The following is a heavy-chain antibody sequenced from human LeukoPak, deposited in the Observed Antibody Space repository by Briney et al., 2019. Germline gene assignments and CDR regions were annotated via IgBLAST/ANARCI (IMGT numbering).Heavy chain of an antibody. CDR1: GFTFSSYG. CDR2: ISYDGSNK. CDR3: ASEISYQLLIPNPFDY. V-gene: IGHV3-30*03. D-gene: IGHD2-2*01. Sequence: PGRSLRLSCAASGFTFSSYGMHGVRQAPGKGLEWVAVISYDGSNKYYADSGKGRFTISRDNSKNTLYLQMNSLRAEDPAVYYCASEISYQLLIPNPFDYWGQGTLVTVSS. J-gene: IGHJ4*02.